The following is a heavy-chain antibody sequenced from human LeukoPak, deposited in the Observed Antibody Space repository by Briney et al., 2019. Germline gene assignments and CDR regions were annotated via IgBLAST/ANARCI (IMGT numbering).Heavy chain of an antibody. Sequence: GASVKVSCKISGYSFTGYGITWVRQAPGQGLEWMGWISGYNGHTNYAQNLQGRVTMTRDTSTSTAYMELSSLRSEDTAVYYCATEDSGNYYGAFAFDIWGQGTMVTVSS. CDR2: ISGYNGHT. CDR1: GYSFTGYG. J-gene: IGHJ3*02. CDR3: ATEDSGNYYGAFAFDI. V-gene: IGHV1-18*01. D-gene: IGHD3-22*01.